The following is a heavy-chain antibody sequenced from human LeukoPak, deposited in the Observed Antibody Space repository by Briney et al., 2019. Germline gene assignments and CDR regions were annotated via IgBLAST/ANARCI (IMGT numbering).Heavy chain of an antibody. CDR1: GGSISSSSYY. J-gene: IGHJ4*02. D-gene: IGHD6-13*01. V-gene: IGHV4-39*07. CDR2: IYYSGST. Sequence: PSETLSLTCTVSGGSISSSSYYWGWIRQPPGKGLEWIGSIYYSGSTYYNPSLKSRVTISVDTSKNQFSLKLSSVTAADTAVYYCARDYGYSSSWTRIFDYWGQGTLVTVSS. CDR3: ARDYGYSSSWTRIFDY.